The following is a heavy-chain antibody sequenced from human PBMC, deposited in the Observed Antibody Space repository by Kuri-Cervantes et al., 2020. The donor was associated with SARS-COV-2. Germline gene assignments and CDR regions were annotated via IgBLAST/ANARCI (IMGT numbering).Heavy chain of an antibody. Sequence: GESLKISCAASGFTFSKYWMNWVRQAPGKGLGWVANIQEDGNEKYYVDSVKGRFTISRDSARNSLDLLLKSLRVEDTAVYYCARSKGLGGFWSVSYAGLDYWGQGTLVTVSS. V-gene: IGHV3-7*01. CDR1: GFTFSKYW. CDR2: IQEDGNEK. D-gene: IGHD3-3*01. J-gene: IGHJ4*02. CDR3: ARSKGLGGFWSVSYAGLDY.